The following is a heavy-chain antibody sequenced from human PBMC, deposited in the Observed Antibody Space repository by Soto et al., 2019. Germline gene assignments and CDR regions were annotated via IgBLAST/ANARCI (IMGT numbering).Heavy chain of an antibody. CDR3: ARYYFDSSGDSNWFDP. D-gene: IGHD3-22*01. J-gene: IGHJ5*02. CDR1: CGSITSGANY. Sequence: SETLSLTCAVSCGSITSGANYWTWIRQHPGKGLEWIAYIHYSGRTYYNPSLKSRVTISVHTSNNQFSLKLSSVTAADTAVYYWARYYFDSSGDSNWFDPWGQGTLVTVSS. CDR2: IHYSGRT. V-gene: IGHV4-31*11.